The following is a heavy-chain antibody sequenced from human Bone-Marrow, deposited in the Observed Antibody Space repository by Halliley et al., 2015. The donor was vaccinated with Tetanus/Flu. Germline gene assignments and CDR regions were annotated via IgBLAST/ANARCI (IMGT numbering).Heavy chain of an antibody. V-gene: IGHV4-31*02. D-gene: IGHD2-15*01. J-gene: IGHJ4*01. CDR3: ASPFCTGGSCYPYSFDS. Sequence: YSAGDAFYKPSLKRRVTIAVDPSKNQFSLKMDSLTSADTAVYYCASPFCTGGSCYPYSFDSWGHGLLVTVSS. CDR2: YSAGDA.